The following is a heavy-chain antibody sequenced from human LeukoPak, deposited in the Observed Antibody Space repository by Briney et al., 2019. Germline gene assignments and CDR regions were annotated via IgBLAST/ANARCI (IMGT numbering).Heavy chain of an antibody. CDR3: ARGYGDFRVEGRYFHS. V-gene: IGHV4-59*01. CDR1: GGSIISYY. CDR2: ISYSGST. D-gene: IGHD4-17*01. Sequence: PSETLSLTCTVSGGSIISYYWSWIRQPPGKGLEWIGYISYSGSTNYNPSLKSRVIISIDTSKKHFFLKLKSVTAADTAVYYCARGYGDFRVEGRYFHSWGQGTLVTVSS. J-gene: IGHJ4*02.